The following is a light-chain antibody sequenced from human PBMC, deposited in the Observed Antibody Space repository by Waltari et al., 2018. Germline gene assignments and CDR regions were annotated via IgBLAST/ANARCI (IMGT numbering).Light chain of an antibody. CDR1: SGHNNNA. CDR2: VNRDGRH. Sequence: QPVLTQPPSASASLGASVKLTCTLSSGHNNNAIAWYQQQPEKGPRFLMKVNRDGRHSKGDGIPDRFSGSSSGTEWYLIISSLQSEDEADYYCQTWGTGTWVFGGGTRLTVL. J-gene: IGLJ3*02. CDR3: QTWGTGTWV. V-gene: IGLV4-69*01.